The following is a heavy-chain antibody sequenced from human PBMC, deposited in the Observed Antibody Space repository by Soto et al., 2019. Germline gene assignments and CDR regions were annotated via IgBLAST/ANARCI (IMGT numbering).Heavy chain of an antibody. CDR3: GRGQGYCSGGSCYSGHTRPQDYYCYGMDV. CDR2: IIPIFGTA. D-gene: IGHD2-15*01. Sequence: SVKVSCKASGGTFSSYAISWVRQAPGQGLEWMGGIIPIFGTANYAQKLQGRVTITADESTSTAYMELRSLRSEDTAVYYCGRGQGYCSGGSCYSGHTRPQDYYCYGMDVWGQGTTVTVSS. V-gene: IGHV1-69*13. J-gene: IGHJ6*02. CDR1: GGTFSSYA.